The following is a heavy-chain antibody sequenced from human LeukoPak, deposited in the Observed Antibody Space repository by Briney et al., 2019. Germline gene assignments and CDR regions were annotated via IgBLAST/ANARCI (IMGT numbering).Heavy chain of an antibody. V-gene: IGHV3-23*01. J-gene: IGHJ4*02. CDR1: GFTFNNYA. D-gene: IGHD6-13*01. CDR2: ISGSGGRT. CDR3: AKDFEGYRSSWYYFDY. Sequence: GGSLRLSCAASGFTFNNYAMSWVRQAPGKGLEWVSTISGSGGRTYYADSVKGRFTISRDNSKNTLYLQMNRLRAEDTAIYYCAKDFEGYRSSWYYFDYWGQGTLVTVSS.